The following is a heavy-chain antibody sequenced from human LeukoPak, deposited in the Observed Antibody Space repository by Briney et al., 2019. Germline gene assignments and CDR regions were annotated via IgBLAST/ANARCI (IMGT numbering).Heavy chain of an antibody. CDR1: GGSISSYY. D-gene: IGHD6-13*01. V-gene: IGHV4-59*01. CDR2: IYYSGST. J-gene: IGHJ4*02. Sequence: ASETLSLTCTVSGGSISSYYWSCIRQPPGKGLEWIGYIYYSGSTNYNPSLKSRVTISVDTSKNQFSLKLSSVTAADTAVYYCARGLMMAVAGRGEFHYWGQGTLVTVSS. CDR3: ARGLMMAVAGRGEFHY.